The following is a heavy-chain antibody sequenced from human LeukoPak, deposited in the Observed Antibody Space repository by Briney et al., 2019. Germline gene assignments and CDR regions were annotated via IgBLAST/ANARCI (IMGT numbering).Heavy chain of an antibody. CDR3: AKTPILWFGELLLLFDY. CDR1: GFTFSSYA. Sequence: AGGSLRLSCAASGFTFSSYAMSWVRQAPGKGLEWVSAISGSGGSTYYADSVKGRFTISRDNSKNTLYLQMNSLRAEDTAVYYCAKTPILWFGELLLLFDYWGQGTLVTVSS. V-gene: IGHV3-23*01. D-gene: IGHD3-10*01. J-gene: IGHJ4*02. CDR2: ISGSGGST.